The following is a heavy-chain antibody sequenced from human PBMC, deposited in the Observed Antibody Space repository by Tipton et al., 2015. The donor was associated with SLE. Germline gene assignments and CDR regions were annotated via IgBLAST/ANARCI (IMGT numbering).Heavy chain of an antibody. CDR1: GFTLSDYW. CDR3: VRGSGNPAFNI. D-gene: IGHD3-10*01. V-gene: IGHV3-7*01. Sequence: SLRLSCAASGFTLSDYWMTWIRQAPGKGLEWVANINQDGSRKHYVDSVKGRFSISRDNAKNSGYVQLNSLRAEDTAVYYCVRGSGNPAFNIWGQGTMVTVSS. J-gene: IGHJ3*02. CDR2: INQDGSRK.